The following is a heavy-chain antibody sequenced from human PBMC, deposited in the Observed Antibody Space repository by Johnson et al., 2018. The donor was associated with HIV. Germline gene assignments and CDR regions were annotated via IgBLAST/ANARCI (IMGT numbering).Heavy chain of an antibody. CDR3: ATNRGGAFDI. D-gene: IGHD2/OR15-2a*01. CDR1: GFTVSSNY. CDR2: IYTVGST. Sequence: VQLVESGGGLVQPGGSLRLSCAASGFTVSSNYMSWVRQAPGKGLEWVSIIYTVGSTYYADSVKGRFTISRDNSKNTLYLQMNSLRAEDTAVYYCATNRGGAFDIWGQGTMVTVSS. J-gene: IGHJ3*02. V-gene: IGHV3-66*01.